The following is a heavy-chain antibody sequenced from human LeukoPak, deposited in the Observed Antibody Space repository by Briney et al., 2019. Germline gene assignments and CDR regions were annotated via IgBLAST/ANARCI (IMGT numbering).Heavy chain of an antibody. J-gene: IGHJ6*02. CDR3: ARGCGSGSYYKYYYYGMDV. D-gene: IGHD3-10*01. CDR1: GGSIGSYY. CDR2: INHSGST. V-gene: IGHV4-34*01. Sequence: SETLSLTCTVSGGSIGSYYWSWIRQPPGKGLEWIGEINHSGSTNYNPSLKSRVTISVDTSKNQFSLKLSSVTAADTAVYYCARGCGSGSYYKYYYYGMDVWGQGTTVTVSS.